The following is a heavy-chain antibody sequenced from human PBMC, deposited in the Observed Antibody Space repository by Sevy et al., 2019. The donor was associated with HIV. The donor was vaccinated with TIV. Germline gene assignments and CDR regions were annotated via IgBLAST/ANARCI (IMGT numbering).Heavy chain of an antibody. CDR2: FDPEYGEI. D-gene: IGHD6-19*01. CDR3: ATSYRIAVADFDY. V-gene: IGHV1-24*01. Sequence: ASVKVSFKVSGYTLTELSIHWVRQAPGKGLEWMGGFDPEYGEIIYAQKFQGRVTMTEDTSAETGYMELSSLRSDDTAVYYCATSYRIAVADFDYWGQGTQVTVSS. CDR1: GYTLTELS. J-gene: IGHJ4*02.